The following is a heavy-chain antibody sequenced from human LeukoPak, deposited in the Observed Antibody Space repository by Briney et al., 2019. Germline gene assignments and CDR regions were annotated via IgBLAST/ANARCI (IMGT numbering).Heavy chain of an antibody. CDR3: ARTRDLGIVDY. D-gene: IGHD7-27*01. J-gene: IGHJ4*02. Sequence: SETLSLTCTVSGGSISSSSYYWGWIRQPPGKGLEWIGSIYYSGSTYYNPSLKSRVTISVDTSKNQFSLKLSSVTAADTAVYYCARTRDLGIVDYWGQGTLVTVSS. V-gene: IGHV4-39*07. CDR2: IYYSGST. CDR1: GGSISSSSYY.